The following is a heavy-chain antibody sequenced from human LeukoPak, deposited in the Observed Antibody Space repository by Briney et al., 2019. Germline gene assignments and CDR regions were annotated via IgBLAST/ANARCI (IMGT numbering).Heavy chain of an antibody. J-gene: IGHJ2*01. CDR1: GGSFSGYY. Sequence: SETLSLTCAVYGGSFSGYYWSWIRQPPGKGLEWIGEISHSGSTNYNPSLKSRVIISVDTSKNQSSLKLSSVTAADTAVYYCARGRHWYFDLWGRAPLVTVSS. CDR2: ISHSGST. CDR3: ARGRHWYFDL. V-gene: IGHV4-34*01.